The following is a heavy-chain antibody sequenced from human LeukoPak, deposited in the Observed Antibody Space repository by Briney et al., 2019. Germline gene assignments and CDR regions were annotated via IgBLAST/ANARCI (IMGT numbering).Heavy chain of an antibody. CDR2: ISYDGSIK. J-gene: IGHJ4*02. CDR1: GFTFSNYG. V-gene: IGHV3-30*18. D-gene: IGHD1-26*01. Sequence: GGSLRLSCAASGFTFSNYGMHWVRQAPGKGLEWLAIISYDGSIKCYADSVTGRFNISRDNSMNTLYLQMSSLTTDDTAVYYCAKDRRSWWELHYWGQGTLVTVSS. CDR3: AKDRRSWWELHY.